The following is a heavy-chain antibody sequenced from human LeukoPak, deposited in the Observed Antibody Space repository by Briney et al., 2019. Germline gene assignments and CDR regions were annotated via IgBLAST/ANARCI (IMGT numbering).Heavy chain of an antibody. CDR2: ISSSSSYI. CDR3: ARDKHRYGDSFDY. D-gene: IGHD4-17*01. J-gene: IGHJ4*02. Sequence: GGSLRLSCAASGFTFSSYSMNWVRQAPGKGLEWVSSISSSSSYIYYANSVKGRFTISRDNAKNSLYLQMNSLRAEDTAVYYCARDKHRYGDSFDYWGQGTLVTVSS. CDR1: GFTFSSYS. V-gene: IGHV3-21*01.